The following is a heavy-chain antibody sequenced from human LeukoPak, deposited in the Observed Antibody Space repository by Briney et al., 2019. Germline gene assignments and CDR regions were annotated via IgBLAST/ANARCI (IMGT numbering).Heavy chain of an antibody. CDR1: GYTFTSYD. CDR3: ARSTVSPPDY. J-gene: IGHJ4*02. D-gene: IGHD4-17*01. Sequence: ASVKVPCKASGYTFTSYDINWVRQATGQGLEWMGWMNPNSGNTGYAQKFQDRVNITRNTSINTAYMELSSLSSEYTAVHYCARSTVSPPDYWGQGTLVTVSS. V-gene: IGHV1-8*03. CDR2: MNPNSGNT.